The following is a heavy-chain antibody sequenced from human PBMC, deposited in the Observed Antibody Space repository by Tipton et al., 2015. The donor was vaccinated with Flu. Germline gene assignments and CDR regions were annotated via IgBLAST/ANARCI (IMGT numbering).Heavy chain of an antibody. CDR3: ARGSETYEIFFDH. CDR1: GVSLSTFY. D-gene: IGHD3-9*01. V-gene: IGHV4-4*07. CDR2: IYNRVNT. J-gene: IGHJ4*02. Sequence: GLVKPSETLSLTCSVSGVSLSTFYWSFIRQPAGKGLEWLGHIYNRVNTNYNPSLKSRLTMSLDTSKNQFSLKLTSVTAADSAVYFCARGSETYEIFFDHWGQGTLVTVSS.